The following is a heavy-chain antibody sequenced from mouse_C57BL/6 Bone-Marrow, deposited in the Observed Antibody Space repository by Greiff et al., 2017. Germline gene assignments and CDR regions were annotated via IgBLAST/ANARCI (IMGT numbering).Heavy chain of an antibody. J-gene: IGHJ2*01. CDR3: ARTRSITTVVAEDY. CDR1: GYSFTDYN. V-gene: IGHV1-39*01. CDR2: INPNYGTT. Sequence: VQLQQSGPELVKPGASVKISCKASGYSFTDYNMNWVKQSHGKSLEWIGVINPNYGTTSYNQKFKGKATLTVDQSSSTAYMQLNSLTSEDSAVYYCARTRSITTVVAEDYWGQGTTLTVSS. D-gene: IGHD1-1*01.